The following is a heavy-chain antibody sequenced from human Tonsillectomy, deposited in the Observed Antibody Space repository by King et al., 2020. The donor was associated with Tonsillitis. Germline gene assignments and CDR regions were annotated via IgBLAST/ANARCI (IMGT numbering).Heavy chain of an antibody. CDR3: VSMAEDNSYFDY. Sequence: VQLQQSGPGVLKPSQTLSLTCAISGDSVSSNRAAWNWIRQSPSRGLEWLGRTYYRSKWYNDYELSVTSRITISPDTSKNQFSLQLDSVTPDDTAVYYCVSMAEDNSYFDYWGQGTLVTVSS. D-gene: IGHD1-20*01. CDR1: GDSVSSNRAA. CDR2: TYYRSKWYN. V-gene: IGHV6-1*01. J-gene: IGHJ4*02.